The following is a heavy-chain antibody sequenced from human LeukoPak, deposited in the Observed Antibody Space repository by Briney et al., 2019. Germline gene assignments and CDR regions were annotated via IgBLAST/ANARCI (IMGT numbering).Heavy chain of an antibody. D-gene: IGHD4-17*01. J-gene: IGHJ5*02. CDR1: GGSFSGYY. CDR2: INHSGST. V-gene: IGHV4-34*01. CDR3: ARGTPPTVTTFWWFDP. Sequence: PSETLSLTCTVSGGSFSGYYWSWIRQPPGKGLEWIGEINHSGSTNYNPSLKSRVTISVDTSKDQFSLKLSSVTAADTAVYYCARGTPPTVTTFWWFDPWGQGTLVTVSS.